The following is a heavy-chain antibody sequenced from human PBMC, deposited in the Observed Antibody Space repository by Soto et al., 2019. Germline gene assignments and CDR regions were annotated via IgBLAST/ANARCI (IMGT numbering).Heavy chain of an antibody. D-gene: IGHD2-2*01. V-gene: IGHV1-18*01. CDR3: ARGHIVVVPAAMGGYYYYYMDV. J-gene: IGHJ6*03. CDR1: GYTFTSYG. CDR2: ISAYNGNT. Sequence: QVQLVQSGAEVKKPGASVKVSCKASGYTFTSYGISWVRQAPGQGLEWMGWISAYNGNTNYAQKLQGRVTMTTDTTTSTAYMELRSLRSADTAVYYCARGHIVVVPAAMGGYYYYYMDVWGKGTTVTVSS.